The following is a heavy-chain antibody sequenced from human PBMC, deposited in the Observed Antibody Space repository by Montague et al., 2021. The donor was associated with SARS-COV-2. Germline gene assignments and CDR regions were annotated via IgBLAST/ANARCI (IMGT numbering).Heavy chain of an antibody. CDR1: GGSNSSSY. D-gene: IGHD3-10*01. Sequence: SETLSLTCTIPGGSNSSSYRRCIRLNPRKDLEWFGYIYYSGSTNYNPSLKSRVTISVDTSKNQFSLKLSSVTAADTAVYYCARHTSERITMVQALDIWGQGTMVTVSS. CDR3: ARHTSERITMVQALDI. V-gene: IGHV4-59*08. J-gene: IGHJ3*02. CDR2: IYYSGST.